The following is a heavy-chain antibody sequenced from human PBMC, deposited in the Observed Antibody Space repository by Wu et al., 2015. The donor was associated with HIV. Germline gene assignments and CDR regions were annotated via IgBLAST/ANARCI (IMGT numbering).Heavy chain of an antibody. D-gene: IGHD2-21*02. Sequence: QLVQSGPEVKKPGTSVKVSCKASGFTFTSSAMHWVRQAPGQGLEWMGIIHPSVGSPMYAQKFQGRVTMTRDTSTGTVYLELSTLRSEDSALYYCARSYCSGDCYADYWGQGTLVTVSS. CDR3: ARSYCSGDCYADY. CDR1: GFTFTSSA. CDR2: IHPSVGSP. J-gene: IGHJ4*02. V-gene: IGHV1-46*01.